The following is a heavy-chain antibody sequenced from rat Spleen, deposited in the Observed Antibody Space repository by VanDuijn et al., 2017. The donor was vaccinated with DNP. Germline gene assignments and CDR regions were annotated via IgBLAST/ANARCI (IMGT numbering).Heavy chain of an antibody. CDR2: ISYSGST. CDR3: ARYYGYTDRVMDA. CDR1: GYSITSNY. J-gene: IGHJ4*01. Sequence: EVQLQESGPGLVKPSQSLSLTCSVTGYSITSNYWGWIRKFPGNKMEWIGHISYSGSTSYNPSLKSRISITRDTSKNQFFLQLNSVTTEDTATYYCARYYGYTDRVMDAWGQGASVTVSS. D-gene: IGHD1-9*01. V-gene: IGHV3-1*01.